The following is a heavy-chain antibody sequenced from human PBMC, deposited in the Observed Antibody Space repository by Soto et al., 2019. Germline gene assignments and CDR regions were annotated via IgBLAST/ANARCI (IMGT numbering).Heavy chain of an antibody. CDR1: GGSITGCH. Sequence: QVQLQESGPGLVKPSETLSLTCTVSGGSITGCHWSWIRQPPGKGLEWIGYTHGSGITNYNPSLQSRVTISVDTSKNHFSLKLSSVTASDTAVYYCASYIEGGGGRGYWGQGHLLTVSS. J-gene: IGHJ4*02. CDR3: ASYIEGGGGRGY. CDR2: THGSGIT. V-gene: IGHV4-59*01. D-gene: IGHD1-26*01.